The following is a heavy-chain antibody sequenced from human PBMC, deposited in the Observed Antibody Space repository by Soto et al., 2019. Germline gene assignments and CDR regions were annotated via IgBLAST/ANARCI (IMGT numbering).Heavy chain of an antibody. Sequence: QVQLVESGGGVVQPGRSLRLSCAASGFTFSSYGMHWVRQAPGKGLEWVAVXXXDGSNKYYADSVKGRFTISRDNSKNTLYLQMNSLXAXXXXXXXXXXXXXXXXXXXXXXXXXYYGMDVWGQGTTVTVSS. CDR1: GFTFSSYG. CDR3: XXXXXXXXXXXXXXXXXYYGMDV. J-gene: IGHJ6*02. V-gene: IGHV3-30*03. CDR2: XXXDGSNK.